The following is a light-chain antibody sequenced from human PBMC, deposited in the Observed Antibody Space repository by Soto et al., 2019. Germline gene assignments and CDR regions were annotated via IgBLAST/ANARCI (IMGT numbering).Light chain of an antibody. Sequence: EIVLTQSPATLSLSPGGRAALSCRASETVDSFLAWYQQKPGQAPRLLIYDASKRATGIPARFSGSGSGTDFTLTISSLEPEDFAVYYCQQYDSSPRTFGQGTKVDIK. CDR2: DAS. CDR3: QQYDSSPRT. CDR1: ETVDSF. V-gene: IGKV3-11*01. J-gene: IGKJ1*01.